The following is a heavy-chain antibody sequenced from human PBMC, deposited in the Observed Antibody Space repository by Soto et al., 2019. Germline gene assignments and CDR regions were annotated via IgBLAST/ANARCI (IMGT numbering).Heavy chain of an antibody. V-gene: IGHV1-8*01. CDR3: ARGSGRYYYYYYMDV. J-gene: IGHJ6*03. CDR1: GYTFTSYD. CDR2: MNPNSGNT. D-gene: IGHD5-12*01. Sequence: VSVKVSCKASGYTFTSYDINWVRQATGQGLEWMGWMNPNSGNTGYAQKFQGRVTMTRNTSISTAYMELSSLRSEDTAVYYCARGSGRYYYYYYMDVWGKGTTVTVSS.